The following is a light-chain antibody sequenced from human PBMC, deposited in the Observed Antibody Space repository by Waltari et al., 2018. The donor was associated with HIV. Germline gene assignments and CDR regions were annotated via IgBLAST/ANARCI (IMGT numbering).Light chain of an antibody. CDR1: Y. J-gene: IGLJ2*01. CDR3: QAWDSNTAHVL. Sequence: YASWYQQKAGQSPVLVIFQDRQRPSGTPDRFSGSNAGNTATLTISGTQAMDEADYYCQAWDSNTAHVLFGGGTKVTVL. CDR2: QDR. V-gene: IGLV3-1*01.